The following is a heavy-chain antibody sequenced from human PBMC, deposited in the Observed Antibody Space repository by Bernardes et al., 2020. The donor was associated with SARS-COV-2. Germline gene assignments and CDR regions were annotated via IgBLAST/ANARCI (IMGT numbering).Heavy chain of an antibody. V-gene: IGHV1-2*02. Sequence: ASVKVSCKASGYTFTGYYMHWVRQDPRQGLEGMGWINPNSGGTNYAQKFQGRVTMTRDTSISKAYMELGRLRSDDTAVYYCARGELWTPHYTNGLDVWGQGTTVTVSS. CDR3: ARGELWTPHYTNGLDV. J-gene: IGHJ6*02. D-gene: IGHD5-18*01. CDR2: INPNSGGT. CDR1: GYTFTGYY.